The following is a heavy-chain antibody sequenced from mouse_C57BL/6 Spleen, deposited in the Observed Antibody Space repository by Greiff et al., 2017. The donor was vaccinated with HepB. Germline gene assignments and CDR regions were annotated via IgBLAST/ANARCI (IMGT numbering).Heavy chain of an antibody. J-gene: IGHJ3*01. CDR3: ARVNWDGGAWFAY. CDR1: GFTFSSYA. CDR2: ISDGGSYT. V-gene: IGHV5-4*03. Sequence: EVKLVESGGGLVKPGGSLKLSCAASGFTFSSYAMSWVRQTSEKRLEWVATISDGGSYTYYPDNVKGRFTISRDNAKNNLYLQMSHLKSEDTAMYYCARVNWDGGAWFAYWGQGTLVTVSA. D-gene: IGHD4-1*01.